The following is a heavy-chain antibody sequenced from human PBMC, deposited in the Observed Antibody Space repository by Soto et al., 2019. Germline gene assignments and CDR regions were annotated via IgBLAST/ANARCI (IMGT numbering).Heavy chain of an antibody. V-gene: IGHV1-69*01. D-gene: IGHD2-15*01. Sequence: QVQLVQSGAEVKKPGSSVKVSCKASGGTFTSYGISWVRQAPGQGLEWMGGIIAIFGTTNYAQKFQGRATITTDESTSTAYMELSSLRSEDTAVYYCAREGVVAVPCLFGYWGQGTLVTVSS. CDR3: AREGVVAVPCLFGY. CDR1: GGTFTSYG. CDR2: IIAIFGTT. J-gene: IGHJ4*02.